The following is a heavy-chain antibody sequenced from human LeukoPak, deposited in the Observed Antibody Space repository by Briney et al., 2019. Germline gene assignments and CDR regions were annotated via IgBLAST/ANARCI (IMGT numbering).Heavy chain of an antibody. CDR3: ARETSQKGAHYMDV. CDR1: GGSISSGSYY. J-gene: IGHJ6*03. D-gene: IGHD3-16*01. Sequence: PSETLSLTCTVSGGSISSGSYYWSWIRQPPGKGLEWIGYIYYSGSTNYNPSLKSRVTISVDTSKKQFSLKLTSVTVADTAVYYCARETSQKGAHYMDVWGKGTTVTISS. V-gene: IGHV4-61*01. CDR2: IYYSGST.